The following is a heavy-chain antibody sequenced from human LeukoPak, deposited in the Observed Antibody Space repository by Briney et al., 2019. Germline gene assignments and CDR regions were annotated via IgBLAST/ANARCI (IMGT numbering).Heavy chain of an antibody. V-gene: IGHV4-39*01. J-gene: IGHJ4*02. CDR3: ASRPRSGRRVYYFDS. CDR2: ISSSGST. CDR1: GGSINNNNNF. D-gene: IGHD2-15*01. Sequence: SETLSLTCTVSGGSINNNNNFWAWIRQPPGEGLEWIGSISSSGSTYYNPSLESRITISVDTSKNQFPLNLNSVTAADTAVFYCASRPRSGRRVYYFDSWGQGTLVTVSS.